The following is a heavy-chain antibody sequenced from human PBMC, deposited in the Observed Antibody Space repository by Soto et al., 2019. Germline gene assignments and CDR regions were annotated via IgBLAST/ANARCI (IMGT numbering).Heavy chain of an antibody. CDR2: IYYSGGT. Sequence: SETLSLTCTVSGGSISSSSYYWGWIRQPPGKGLEWIGSIYYSGGTYYNPSLKSRVTISVDTSKNQFSLKLSSVTAADTAGYYCARRDPHVYDYWGQGTLVTVSS. CDR1: GGSISSSSYY. D-gene: IGHD2-21*02. CDR3: ARRDPHVYDY. J-gene: IGHJ4*02. V-gene: IGHV4-39*01.